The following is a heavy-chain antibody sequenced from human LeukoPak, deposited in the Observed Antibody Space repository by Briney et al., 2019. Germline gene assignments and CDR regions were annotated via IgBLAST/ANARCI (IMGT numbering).Heavy chain of an antibody. V-gene: IGHV3-30*18. CDR2: ISDDGRNK. CDR3: AKDRETTASGTFDF. J-gene: IGHJ4*02. D-gene: IGHD6-13*01. Sequence: GGSLRLSCAASGXTFNNYGVHYVRQAPGKGLESVAVISDDGRNKNYADSVKGRFTISRDSSNNTLYLQMNSLRAEDTGVYFCAKDRETTASGTFDFRGQGTLVTVSS. CDR1: GXTFNNYG.